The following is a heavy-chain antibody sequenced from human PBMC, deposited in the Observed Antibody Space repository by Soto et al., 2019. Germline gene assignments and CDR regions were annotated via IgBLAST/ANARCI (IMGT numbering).Heavy chain of an antibody. J-gene: IGHJ3*02. D-gene: IGHD3-22*01. V-gene: IGHV1-2*02. CDR1: GYTFTDYF. CDR2: INPNNGGT. Sequence: ASVKVSCKASGYTFTDYFMHWVRQAPGQGLEWMGWINPNNGGTNYAQNFQGRVTMTRDTSISTAYMELSRLRSDDTAVYYCGMSNSGYRLLDIWGQGTMVTVSS. CDR3: GMSNSGYRLLDI.